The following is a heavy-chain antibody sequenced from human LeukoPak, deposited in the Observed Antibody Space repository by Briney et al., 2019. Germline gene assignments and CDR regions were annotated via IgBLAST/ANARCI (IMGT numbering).Heavy chain of an antibody. CDR3: AEPGDQVGFYA. Sequence: ASLKVSCKASGYTFTGYYLHWVRQAPGQGLEWMGWIYPKTGGTSYAQKFQGSVTMTRETSISTAYMELIRLRSDDTAVYYCAEPGDQVGFYAWGEGTLVSASS. D-gene: IGHD2/OR15-2a*01. V-gene: IGHV1-2*02. J-gene: IGHJ5*02. CDR2: IYPKTGGT. CDR1: GYTFTGYY.